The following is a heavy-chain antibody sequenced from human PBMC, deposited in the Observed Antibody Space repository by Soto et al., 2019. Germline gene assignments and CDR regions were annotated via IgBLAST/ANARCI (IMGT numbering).Heavy chain of an antibody. V-gene: IGHV1-69*13. CDR1: GGTFSSYA. Sequence: SVKVSCKASGGTFSSYAISWVRQAPGQGLEWMGGIIPIFGTANYAQKFQGRFTITADESTSTAYMELSSLRSEDTAAYYCAIWSGYRWLFDYWGQGTLVTVSS. J-gene: IGHJ4*02. CDR2: IIPIFGTA. D-gene: IGHD3-3*01. CDR3: AIWSGYRWLFDY.